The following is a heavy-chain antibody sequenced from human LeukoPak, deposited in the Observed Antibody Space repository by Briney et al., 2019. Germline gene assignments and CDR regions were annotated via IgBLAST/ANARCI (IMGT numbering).Heavy chain of an antibody. V-gene: IGHV3-21*01. CDR1: GFSFDDYS. CDR3: ARDLDYYDSSGYLDY. Sequence: PGGSLRLSCVGSGFSFDDYSMNWVRQAPGKGLEWVSSITSRSGYLFYADSVEGRFTISRDNAKNSVYLQMNSLRAEDTAVYHCARDLDYYDSSGYLDYWGQGTLVTVSS. D-gene: IGHD3-22*01. CDR2: ITSRSGYL. J-gene: IGHJ4*02.